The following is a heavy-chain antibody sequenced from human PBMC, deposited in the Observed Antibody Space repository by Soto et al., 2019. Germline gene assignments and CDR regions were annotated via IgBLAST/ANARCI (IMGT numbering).Heavy chain of an antibody. CDR2: IYYRGST. CDR1: GGSISSYY. CDR3: AGGRRRGKAGMDF. V-gene: IGHV4-59*01. J-gene: IGHJ6*02. D-gene: IGHD6-13*01. Sequence: PSETLSLTCTVSGGSISSYYWSWIRQPPGKGLKWIGSIYYRGSTNYNPSLKSRVTISVDTSTNQFSLKLSSVTAAETPVYYRAGGRRRGKAGMDFWGQGTTVTVSS.